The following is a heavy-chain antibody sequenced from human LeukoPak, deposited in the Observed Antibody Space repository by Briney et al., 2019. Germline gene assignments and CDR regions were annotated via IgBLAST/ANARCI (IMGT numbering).Heavy chain of an antibody. D-gene: IGHD3-22*01. Sequence: GGSLRLSCAASGFSFSTYALHWVRQAPGKGLEWLAVIWSDGSNKFYADSVKGRSTVSRDNSKNTLYLQMNSLRAEDTAVYYCAREAGYYDSSGYLDYWGQGTLVTVSS. V-gene: IGHV3-33*01. CDR2: IWSDGSNK. CDR1: GFSFSTYA. J-gene: IGHJ4*02. CDR3: AREAGYYDSSGYLDY.